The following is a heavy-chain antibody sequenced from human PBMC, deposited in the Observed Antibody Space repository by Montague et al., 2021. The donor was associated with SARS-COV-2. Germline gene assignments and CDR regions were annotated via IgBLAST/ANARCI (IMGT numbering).Heavy chain of an antibody. D-gene: IGHD4-17*01. CDR2: IDTSGGDT. V-gene: IGHV3-23*01. J-gene: IGHJ4*02. CDR3: ASSYGFWYFAY. CDR1: GFTFTNFA. Sequence: SLRLSCPASGFTFTNFAMTWVRQAPGKGLGWVSSIDTSGGDTYYADSVKGRFTISRDNSRNTVYLQLNSLRAEDTALYYCASSYGFWYFAYWGQGTLVTVSS.